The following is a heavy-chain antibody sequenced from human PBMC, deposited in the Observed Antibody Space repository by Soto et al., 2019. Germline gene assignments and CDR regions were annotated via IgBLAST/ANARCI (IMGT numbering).Heavy chain of an antibody. CDR2: VRSKAKTNAT. V-gene: IGHV3-73*01. CDR1: RFTFSDPA. J-gene: IGHJ3*02. Sequence: GGSLRLSCAASRFTFSDPALHWVRQASGKGLEWVGRVRSKAKTNATAYATSVKGRFTVSRDDSKNTAYLQMNSLKTEDTAVYYCTSSSLGAAFDIWGQGTMVTVSS. CDR3: TSSSLGAAFDI.